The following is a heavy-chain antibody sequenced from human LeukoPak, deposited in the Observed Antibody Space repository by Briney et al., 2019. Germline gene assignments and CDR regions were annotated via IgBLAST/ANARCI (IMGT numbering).Heavy chain of an antibody. CDR3: AREGSCSSTSCFDY. CDR1: GYTFTSYG. Sequence: GASVTVSCKASGYTFTSYGISWVRQAPGQGLEWMGWISAYNGNTNYAQKLQGRVTMTTDTSTSTAYMELRSLRSDDTAVYCCAREGSCSSTSCFDYWGQGTLVTVSS. CDR2: ISAYNGNT. D-gene: IGHD2-2*01. V-gene: IGHV1-18*04. J-gene: IGHJ4*02.